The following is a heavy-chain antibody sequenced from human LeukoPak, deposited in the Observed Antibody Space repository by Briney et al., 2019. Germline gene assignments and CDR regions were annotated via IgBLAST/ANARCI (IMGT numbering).Heavy chain of an antibody. CDR3: ARDLSIAAAGIDY. CDR1: GYTFTGYY. Sequence: VASVTVSCKASGYTFTGYYMHWVRQAPGQGLEWMGWINPNSGGANYAQKFQGRVTMTRDTSISTAYMELSRLRSDDTAVYYCARDLSIAAAGIDYWGQGTLVTVSS. V-gene: IGHV1-2*02. J-gene: IGHJ4*02. CDR2: INPNSGGA. D-gene: IGHD6-13*01.